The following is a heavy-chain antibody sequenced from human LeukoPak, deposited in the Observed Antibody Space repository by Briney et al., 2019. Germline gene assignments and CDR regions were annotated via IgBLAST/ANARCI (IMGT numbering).Heavy chain of an antibody. Sequence: SVKVSCKASGYTFTTYDMTWVRQATGQGLEWMGWMNPDSGDTGYAQKFQGRVTMTRNTSISTAYMELSSLGSEDTAIYYCARGLGDYNTDWFPVSGYWGQGTLVTVSS. CDR2: MNPDSGDT. V-gene: IGHV1-8*01. J-gene: IGHJ4*02. D-gene: IGHD3-9*01. CDR1: GYTFTTYD. CDR3: ARGLGDYNTDWFPVSGY.